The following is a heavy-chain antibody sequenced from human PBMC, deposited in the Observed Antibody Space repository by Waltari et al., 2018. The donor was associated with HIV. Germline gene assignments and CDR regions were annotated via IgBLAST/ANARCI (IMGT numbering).Heavy chain of an antibody. CDR2: IYYTGRT. V-gene: IGHV4-59*01. CDR1: GGSFISYH. J-gene: IGHJ5*02. CDR3: ARGLFGVGSNWFDP. Sequence: QVQLQESGPGLVKPSETLSLTCSVSGGSFISYHWTWIRQPPGKGLAWIGYIYYTGRTNCNPSPTSRVTISVDTSKNQFSLRLRSVTAADTAVYYCARGLFGVGSNWFDPWGQGILVTVSS. D-gene: IGHD3-3*01.